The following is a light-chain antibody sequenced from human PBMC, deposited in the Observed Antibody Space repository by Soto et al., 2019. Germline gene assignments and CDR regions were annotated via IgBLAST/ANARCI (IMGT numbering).Light chain of an antibody. V-gene: IGLV2-8*01. CDR3: SSYSATPYV. CDR1: SSDIGAYKY. CDR2: DVS. Sequence: QSALTQPPSASGSPGQSVTISCTGTSSDIGAYKYVSWYQQHPGKAPKLVIYDVSKRPSGVPDRFSGSKSGTTASLTVSGLPAEDEADYYCSSYSATPYVFGTGTKATVL. J-gene: IGLJ1*01.